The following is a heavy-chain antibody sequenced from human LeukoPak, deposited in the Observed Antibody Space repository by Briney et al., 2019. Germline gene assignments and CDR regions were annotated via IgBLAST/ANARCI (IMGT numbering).Heavy chain of an antibody. J-gene: IGHJ4*02. CDR3: ARGAEYSSSPFDY. D-gene: IGHD6-6*01. CDR2: IYYSGSS. CDR1: DGSLSRAVYY. V-gene: IGHV4-31*03. Sequence: SDPLSLTCTASDGSLSRAVYYWSWIRHHPGKGLEWIGKIYYSGSSYYNPSLQSRATISVDRSKNQFSLKLTSVTAADTAVYYCARGAEYSSSPFDYWGQGSLVTVSS.